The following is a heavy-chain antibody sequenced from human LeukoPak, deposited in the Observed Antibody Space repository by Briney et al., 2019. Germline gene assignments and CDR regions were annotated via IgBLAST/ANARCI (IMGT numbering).Heavy chain of an antibody. Sequence: SEPLSLPCTVPGGSIRSYYWSWLRQPPGKGLQWMGYIYYSCSTNYNRSLKSRVTISVDTSKNQFSLKLSSVTAADTAVYVCARPMVRGVNDALDIWGQGTMVTVSS. CDR1: GGSIRSYY. CDR3: ARPMVRGVNDALDI. J-gene: IGHJ3*02. V-gene: IGHV4-59*12. D-gene: IGHD3-10*01. CDR2: IYYSCST.